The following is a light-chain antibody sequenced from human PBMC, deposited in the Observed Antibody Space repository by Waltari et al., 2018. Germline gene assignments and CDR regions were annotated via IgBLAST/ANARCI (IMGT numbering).Light chain of an antibody. CDR3: QQYHSFPYS. Sequence: DVQMTQSPSSLSASVGDRVTVTCRPSQSISNWLAWYQQNPGKAPQPLIYSTSTVDTGVPSRFSGSGSGTEFSLTISSLQPDDFATYYCQQYHSFPYSFGQGTKLEIK. CDR2: STS. J-gene: IGKJ2*01. CDR1: QSISNW. V-gene: IGKV1-5*03.